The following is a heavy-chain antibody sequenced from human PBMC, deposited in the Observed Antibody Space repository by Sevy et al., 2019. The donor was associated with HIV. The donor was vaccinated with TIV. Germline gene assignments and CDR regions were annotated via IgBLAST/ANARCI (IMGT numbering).Heavy chain of an antibody. Sequence: ASVKVSCKASGGTFSSYAISWVRQAPGQGLEWMGGIIPIFGTANYAQKFQGRVTITADESTSTAYMELSSLRSEDTAVYYCARGYYSGSSLGWFDPWGQGTLVTVSS. D-gene: IGHD6-6*01. V-gene: IGHV1-69*13. CDR3: ARGYYSGSSLGWFDP. CDR1: GGTFSSYA. CDR2: IIPIFGTA. J-gene: IGHJ5*02.